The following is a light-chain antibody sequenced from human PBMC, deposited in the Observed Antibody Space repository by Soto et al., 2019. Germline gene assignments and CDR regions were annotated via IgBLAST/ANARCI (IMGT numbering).Light chain of an antibody. Sequence: QSALTQPPSAAGSLGQSGTIPCTGTSSDVGAYDYVSWYQQQPGKAPKLVIYGVTERPSGAPDRFSGSKSGNTASLTVSGLQSEDEADYYCSSYAGSSTWVFGGGTKLTV. CDR2: GVT. CDR1: SSDVGAYDY. V-gene: IGLV2-8*01. CDR3: SSYAGSSTWV. J-gene: IGLJ3*02.